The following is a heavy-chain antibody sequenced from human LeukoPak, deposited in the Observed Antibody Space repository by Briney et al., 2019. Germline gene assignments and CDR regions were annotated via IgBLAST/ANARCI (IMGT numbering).Heavy chain of an antibody. J-gene: IGHJ4*02. CDR1: GFTFSSYA. Sequence: PGGSLRLSCAASGFTFSSYAMSWVRQAPGKGLEWVSVINNSGGSTHYADSVKGRFTISRDNSKSTLYLQMNSLRAEDTAVHYCAKGVTSGWRTFDYWGQGTLVTVSS. D-gene: IGHD6-19*01. V-gene: IGHV3-23*01. CDR3: AKGVTSGWRTFDY. CDR2: INNSGGST.